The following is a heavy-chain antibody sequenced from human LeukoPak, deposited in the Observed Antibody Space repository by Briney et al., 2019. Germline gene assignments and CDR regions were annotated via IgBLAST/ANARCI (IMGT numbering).Heavy chain of an antibody. V-gene: IGHV3-48*03. J-gene: IGHJ4*02. Sequence: GGSLRLSCAASGFTFSDFEMSWVRQAPGRGLEWVSYVSGSGSTMYYPDSVKGRFTISRDDGKNSLSLQMNSLRAEDTAVYYCARDRLGYFLSWGQGTLVTVSS. CDR2: VSGSGSTM. D-gene: IGHD3-16*01. CDR1: GFTFSDFE. CDR3: ARDRLGYFLS.